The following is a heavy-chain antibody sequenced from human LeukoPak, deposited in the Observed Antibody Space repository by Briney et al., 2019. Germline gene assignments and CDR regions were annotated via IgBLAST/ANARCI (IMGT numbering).Heavy chain of an antibody. D-gene: IGHD2-2*01. CDR1: GYTFTSYD. V-gene: IGHV1-8*01. Sequence: ASVKVSCKASGYTFTSYDINWVRQAPGQGLEWMGWMNPNSGSTGYAQKFQGRVTMTRSTSISTAYMELSSLRSEDTAVYYCARAVHSSLSNWFDPWGQGTLVTVSS. CDR2: MNPNSGST. CDR3: ARAVHSSLSNWFDP. J-gene: IGHJ5*02.